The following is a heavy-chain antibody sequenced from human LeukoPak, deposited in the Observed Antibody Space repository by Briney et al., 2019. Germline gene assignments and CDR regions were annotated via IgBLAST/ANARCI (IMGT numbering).Heavy chain of an antibody. Sequence: PSETLSLTCTVSGDSISNFYWSWIRQPAGKGLEWIGRIYTSGSTNYNPSLKSRVTISVDTSKNQFSLKLSSVTAADTAVYYCAREGALDYMDVWGKGTTVTVSS. J-gene: IGHJ6*03. CDR2: IYTSGST. V-gene: IGHV4-4*07. CDR3: AREGALDYMDV. D-gene: IGHD4/OR15-4a*01. CDR1: GDSISNFY.